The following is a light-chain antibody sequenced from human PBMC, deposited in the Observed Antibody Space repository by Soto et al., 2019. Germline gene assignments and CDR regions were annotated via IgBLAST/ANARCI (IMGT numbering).Light chain of an antibody. CDR3: QQYDYSRT. CDR2: DVS. J-gene: IGKJ1*01. Sequence: GDSVTVTCRASHNVSTSLAWYQHKPGEAPKLLMFDVSNLESGVPSRFSGSGSGTEFTLSISSLHSDDFATYYCQQYDYSRTFGQGPRWIS. V-gene: IGKV1-5*01. CDR1: HNVSTS.